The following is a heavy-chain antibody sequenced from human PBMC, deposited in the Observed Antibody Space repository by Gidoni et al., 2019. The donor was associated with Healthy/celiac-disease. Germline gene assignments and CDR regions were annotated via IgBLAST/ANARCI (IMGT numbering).Heavy chain of an antibody. Sequence: VQLQGSCSGLLTPSGTLSLTCAVSGGSLSSSNWWSWVRQPPGKGLEWIGEIYHSGSTNYNPSLKSRVTISVDKSKNQFSLKLSSVTAADTAVYYCARGGTDYGDYGDYWGQGTLVTVSS. CDR2: IYHSGST. V-gene: IGHV4-4*02. D-gene: IGHD4-17*01. CDR1: GGSLSSSNW. J-gene: IGHJ4*02. CDR3: ARGGTDYGDYGDY.